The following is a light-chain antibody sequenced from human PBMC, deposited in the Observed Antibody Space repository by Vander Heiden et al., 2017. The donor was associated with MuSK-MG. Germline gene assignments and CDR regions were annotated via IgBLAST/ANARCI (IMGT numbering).Light chain of an antibody. CDR3: QRTDSNPYGT. CDR2: SAS. J-gene: IGKJ2*02. Sequence: DIQLTQSPLSLSASVGDRVTITCRVGQGISSYLNWYRQKPGKGPNLLIYSASNLQSGVPSRFSGSGYGTDFTLTISSRQPEDVAAYYGQRTDSNPYGTFGQGTKLEIK. V-gene: IGKV1-27*01. CDR1: QGISSY.